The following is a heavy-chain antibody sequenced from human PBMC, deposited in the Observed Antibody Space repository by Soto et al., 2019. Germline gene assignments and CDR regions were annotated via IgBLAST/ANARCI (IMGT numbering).Heavy chain of an antibody. Sequence: LRLSCAASGFTFSSYAMHWVRQAPGKVLEWVAVISYDGSNKYYADSVKGRFTISRDNSKNTLYLQMNSLRAEDTAVYYCARDYYDSSGLGAGGFDPWGQGTLVTVSS. CDR1: GFTFSSYA. CDR3: ARDYYDSSGLGAGGFDP. CDR2: ISYDGSNK. J-gene: IGHJ5*02. V-gene: IGHV3-30-3*01. D-gene: IGHD3-22*01.